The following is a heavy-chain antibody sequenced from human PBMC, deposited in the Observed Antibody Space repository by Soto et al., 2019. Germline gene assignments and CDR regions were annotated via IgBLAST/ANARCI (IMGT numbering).Heavy chain of an antibody. J-gene: IGHJ4*02. CDR3: AKDAARRVKAFDY. D-gene: IGHD6-25*01. V-gene: IGHV3-30*18. CDR2: ISYDGSNK. CDR1: GFTFSSYA. Sequence: QVQLVESGGGVVQPGRSLRLSCAASGFTFSSYAMHWVRQAPGKGLEWVAVISYDGSNKYYVDSVKGRFTISRDDSKNTLYLQMTSLRAEDTAVYYCAKDAARRVKAFDYWGQGTMVTVSS.